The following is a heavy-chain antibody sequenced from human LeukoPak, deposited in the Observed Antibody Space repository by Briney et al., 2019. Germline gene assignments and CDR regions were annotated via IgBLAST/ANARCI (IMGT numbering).Heavy chain of an antibody. J-gene: IGHJ4*02. Sequence: GRSLRLSCAASGFTFSSYGMHWVRQAPGKGLEWVAVIWYDGSNKYYADSVKGRFTISRDNSKNTLYLQMNSLRAEDMAVYYCARDGGYDFWSGYYQDYWGQGTLVTVSS. CDR2: IWYDGSNK. CDR1: GFTFSSYG. D-gene: IGHD3-3*01. V-gene: IGHV3-33*01. CDR3: ARDGGYDFWSGYYQDY.